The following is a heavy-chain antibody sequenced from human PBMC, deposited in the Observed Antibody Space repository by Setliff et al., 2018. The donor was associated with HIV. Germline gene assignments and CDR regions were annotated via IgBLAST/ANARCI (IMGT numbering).Heavy chain of an antibody. CDR2: IYYSGST. J-gene: IGHJ4*02. Sequence: NPSETLSLTCTVSGGSISSSSYYWGWIRQPPGKGLEWIGSIYYSGSTYYNPSLKSRVTISVDTSKNQFSLKLSSVTAADTAVYYCARRPRYDYVWGSYHGNFDYWGQGTLVTVSS. V-gene: IGHV4-39*01. D-gene: IGHD3-16*02. CDR1: GGSISSSSYY. CDR3: ARRPRYDYVWGSYHGNFDY.